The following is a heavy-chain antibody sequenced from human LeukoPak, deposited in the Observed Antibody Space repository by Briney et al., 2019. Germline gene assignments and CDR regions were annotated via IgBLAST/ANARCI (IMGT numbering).Heavy chain of an antibody. Sequence: GGSLRLSCAASGFTVSSNYMSWVRQAPGKGLECVSVIYSDAATYYADSVKGRFIISRDNSKNTLYLQMNSLRAEDTAVYYCAKAALRYCSGGSCYSGLDYWGQGTLSPSPQ. D-gene: IGHD2-15*01. CDR1: GFTVSSNY. CDR3: AKAALRYCSGGSCYSGLDY. V-gene: IGHV3-53*01. CDR2: IYSDAAT. J-gene: IGHJ4*02.